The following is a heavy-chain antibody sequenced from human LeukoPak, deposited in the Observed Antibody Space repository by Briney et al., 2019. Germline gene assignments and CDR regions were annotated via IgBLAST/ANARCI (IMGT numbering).Heavy chain of an antibody. CDR1: GFRFSTSW. Sequence: GGSLILSCAACGFRFSTSWMTWLRQTQGKGLELVANMNIDGSRRYHGDSVEGRFTISRDNVKNTLYLQMNSLRVEDTAVYYCARDGYYDSSGFDYWGQGTLVTVSS. V-gene: IGHV3-7*03. D-gene: IGHD3-22*01. CDR2: MNIDGSRR. CDR3: ARDGYYDSSGFDY. J-gene: IGHJ4*02.